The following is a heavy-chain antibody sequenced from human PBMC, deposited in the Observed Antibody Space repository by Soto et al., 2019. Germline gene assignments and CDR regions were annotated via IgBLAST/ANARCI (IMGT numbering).Heavy chain of an antibody. Sequence: SETLSLTCSVAGVSISGYYWTWIRQTAGKGLEWIGRMYISGSTNYNPSLKSRATMSIDTSKNYFSLKLRSVTAADTAVYYCASDQINQNVFDFWGQGTMVTVS. CDR2: MYISGST. J-gene: IGHJ3*01. CDR1: GVSISGYY. V-gene: IGHV4-4*07. CDR3: ASDQINQNVFDF.